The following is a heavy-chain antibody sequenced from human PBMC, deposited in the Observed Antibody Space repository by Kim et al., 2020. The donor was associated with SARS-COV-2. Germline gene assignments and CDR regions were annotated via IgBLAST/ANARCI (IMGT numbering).Heavy chain of an antibody. CDR1: GFIFGGYG. J-gene: IGHJ3*01. V-gene: IGHV3-49*04. Sequence: GGSLRLSCTGSGFIFGGYGLSWVRQAPGKGLEWVGFIRNKANGGTKEYAASVKGRFTISRDDSKSIAYLQMNSLKTEDTAVYYCTTHTSTWAFDFWGQGTMLTVSS. D-gene: IGHD2-2*01. CDR3: TTHTSTWAFDF. CDR2: IRNKANGGTK.